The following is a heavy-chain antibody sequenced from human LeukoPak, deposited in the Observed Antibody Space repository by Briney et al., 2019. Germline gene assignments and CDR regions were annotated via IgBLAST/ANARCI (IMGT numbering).Heavy chain of an antibody. CDR2: ISGSGGST. CDR1: GFTFSNSA. CDR3: AKRIQSAMATGY. V-gene: IGHV3-23*01. J-gene: IGHJ4*02. Sequence: GGSLRLACAASGFTFSNSALSWVRQAPGKGLEWVSDISGSGGSTYYADSVKGRFTICRDNSKNTLYLQMNSLRAEDTAVYYCAKRIQSAMATGYWGQGTLVTVSS. D-gene: IGHD5-18*01.